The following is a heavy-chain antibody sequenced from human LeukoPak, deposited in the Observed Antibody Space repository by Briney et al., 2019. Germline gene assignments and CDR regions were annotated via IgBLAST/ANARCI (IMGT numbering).Heavy chain of an antibody. D-gene: IGHD3-22*01. V-gene: IGHV4-39*07. CDR1: GSSISSRSYY. J-gene: IGHJ6*03. Sequence: SETLSLTCTVSGSSISSRSYYWGWIRQPPGKGLQWIGRIYYIGRTYYNPSLKIRVTISVDTSKHQFSLKLSSVTAADTAVYFRAKDVIRYYYDSSGYYIRHYYYYMDVWGKGTTVTVSS. CDR3: AKDVIRYYYDSSGYYIRHYYYYMDV. CDR2: IYYIGRT.